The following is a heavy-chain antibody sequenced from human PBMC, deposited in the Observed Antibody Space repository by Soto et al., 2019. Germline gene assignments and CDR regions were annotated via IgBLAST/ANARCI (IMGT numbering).Heavy chain of an antibody. CDR3: ARTASRYDSSGYPDY. Sequence: ASVKVSCKASGYTFTSDGISWVRQAPGQGLEWMGWISAYNGNTNYAQKLQGRVTMTTDTSTSTAYMELRSLRSDDTAVYYCARTASRYDSSGYPDYWGQETLVTVSS. CDR2: ISAYNGNT. CDR1: GYTFTSDG. D-gene: IGHD3-22*01. J-gene: IGHJ4*02. V-gene: IGHV1-18*01.